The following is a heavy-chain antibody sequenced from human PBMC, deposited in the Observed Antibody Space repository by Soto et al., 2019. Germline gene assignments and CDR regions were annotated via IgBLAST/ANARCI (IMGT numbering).Heavy chain of an antibody. CDR1: GGSISSGGYY. D-gene: IGHD3-10*01. V-gene: IGHV4-31*03. J-gene: IGHJ6*02. CDR3: AREYMVRGVNYYYYYGMDV. CDR2: IYYSGST. Sequence: QVQLQESGPGLVKPSQTLSLTCTVSGGSISSGGYYWSWIRQHPGKGLEWIGYIYYSGSTYYNPSLKSRVTISVYTSKNQFSLKLSSVTAADTAVYYCAREYMVRGVNYYYYYGMDVWGQGTTVTVSS.